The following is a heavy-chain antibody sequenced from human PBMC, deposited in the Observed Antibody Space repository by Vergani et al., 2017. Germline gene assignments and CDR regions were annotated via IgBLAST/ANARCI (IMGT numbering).Heavy chain of an antibody. V-gene: IGHV1-3*01. CDR1: GYTFTSYA. Sequence: QVQLVQSGAEVKKPGASVKVSCKASGYTFTSYAMHWVRQAPGQRLEWMGWINAGNGNTKYSQKFQGRVTITRDTSASTAYVELSSLRSEDTAVYYCARDAREWELLPNQYCYCYYMDVWGKGTTVTVSS. J-gene: IGHJ6*03. D-gene: IGHD1-26*01. CDR2: INAGNGNT. CDR3: ARDAREWELLPNQYCYCYYMDV.